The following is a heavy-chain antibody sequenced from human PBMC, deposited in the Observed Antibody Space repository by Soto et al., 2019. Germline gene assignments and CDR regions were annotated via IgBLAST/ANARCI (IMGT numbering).Heavy chain of an antibody. CDR2: INAGNGNT. CDR1: GYTFTSYA. J-gene: IGHJ6*02. Sequence: GASVKVSCKASGYTFTSYAMHWVRQAPGQRLEWMGWINAGNGNTKYSQKFQGRVTITRDTSASTAYMELSSLRSEDTAVYYCARGGYCSSTSCRGYYYGMDVWGQGTTVTVSS. D-gene: IGHD2-2*01. CDR3: ARGGYCSSTSCRGYYYGMDV. V-gene: IGHV1-3*01.